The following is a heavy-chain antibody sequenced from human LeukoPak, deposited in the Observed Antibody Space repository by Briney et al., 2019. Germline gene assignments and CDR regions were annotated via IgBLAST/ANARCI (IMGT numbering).Heavy chain of an antibody. D-gene: IGHD3-10*01. CDR3: ARWLDSSSSFDY. CDR2: IYHSGST. Sequence: SETLSLTCAVSGGSISSSNWWSWVRQPPGKGLEWIGEIYHSGSTNYNPSLKSRVTISVDTSKNQSSLKLSSVTAADTAVYYCARWLDSSSSFDYWGQGTLVTVSS. CDR1: GGSISSSNW. V-gene: IGHV4-4*02. J-gene: IGHJ4*02.